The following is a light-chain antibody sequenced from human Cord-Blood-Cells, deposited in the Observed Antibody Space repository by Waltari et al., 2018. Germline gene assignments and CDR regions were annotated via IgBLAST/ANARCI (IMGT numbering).Light chain of an antibody. Sequence: QSALTQPASVSGSPGQSIPISCTGTSSHVGGYHDSSWYQQHPGKAPKLMIYDVSNRPSGVSNRFSGSKSGNTASLTISGLQAEDEADYYCSSYTSSSTLVVFGGGTKLTVL. CDR1: SSHVGGYHD. CDR2: DVS. J-gene: IGLJ2*01. V-gene: IGLV2-14*01. CDR3: SSYTSSSTLVV.